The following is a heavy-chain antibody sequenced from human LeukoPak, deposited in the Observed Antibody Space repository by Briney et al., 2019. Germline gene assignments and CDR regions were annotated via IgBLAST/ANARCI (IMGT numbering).Heavy chain of an antibody. J-gene: IGHJ6*02. CDR1: GDSISSYY. V-gene: IGHV4-59*01. Sequence: SETLSLTCTVSGDSISSYYGSWLRQPPGKGLEWIGYIYYSGSTNYNPSLKSRVTISVDTSKNQFSLNLSSVTAADTAVYYCARDRGYGLYYFYGMDGWGQGTTVTVSS. CDR2: IYYSGST. CDR3: ARDRGYGLYYFYGMDG. D-gene: IGHD5-12*01.